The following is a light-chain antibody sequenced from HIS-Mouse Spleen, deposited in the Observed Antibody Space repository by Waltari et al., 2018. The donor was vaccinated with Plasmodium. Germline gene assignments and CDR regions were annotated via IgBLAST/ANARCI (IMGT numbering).Light chain of an antibody. J-gene: IGLJ3*02. CDR1: ALPKKY. CDR2: EES. Sequence: SYELTQPPSVSVSPGQTARITCSGDALPKKYAYWYQQKSGQAPGLVIYEESNRPSGITAGVSGASEGTMATLTISGGQVEDEADDYCYSTDSSGNHRVFGGGTKLTVL. V-gene: IGLV3-10*01. CDR3: YSTDSSGNHRV.